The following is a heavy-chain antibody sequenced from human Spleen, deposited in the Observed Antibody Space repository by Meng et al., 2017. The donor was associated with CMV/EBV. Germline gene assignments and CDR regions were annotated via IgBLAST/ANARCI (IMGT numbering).Heavy chain of an antibody. Sequence: GGSLRLSCAASGFTFSSYGMHWVRQAPGKGLEWVAFIRYDGSNKYYADSVKGRFTISRDNSKNTLYLQMNSLRAEDTAVYYCARSSSGWYWHYYYGMDVWGQGTTVTVSS. J-gene: IGHJ6*02. D-gene: IGHD6-19*01. CDR3: ARSSSGWYWHYYYGMDV. CDR1: GFTFSSYG. CDR2: IRYDGSNK. V-gene: IGHV3-30*02.